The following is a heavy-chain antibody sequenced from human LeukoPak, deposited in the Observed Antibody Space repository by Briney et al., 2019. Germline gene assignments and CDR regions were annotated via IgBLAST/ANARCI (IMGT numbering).Heavy chain of an antibody. CDR3: ARDKIVGATYFDY. V-gene: IGHV3-23*01. D-gene: IGHD1-26*01. CDR2: ISGSGDST. Sequence: GGSLRLSCAASGFTFSSYAMSWVRQAPGKGLEWVSAISGSGDSTYYADSVKGRFTISRDNSKNTLYLQMNSLRAEDTAVYYCARDKIVGATYFDYWGQGTLVTVSS. J-gene: IGHJ4*02. CDR1: GFTFSSYA.